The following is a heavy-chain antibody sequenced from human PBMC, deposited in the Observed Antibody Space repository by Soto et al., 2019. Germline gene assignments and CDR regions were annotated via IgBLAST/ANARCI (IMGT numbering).Heavy chain of an antibody. D-gene: IGHD3-3*01. Sequence: QVQLVQSGAEVKKPGSSVRVSCKASGGTFSSYAINWVRQAPGQGLEWMGRIIPIFGTANYAQKFQGRVTITADESSSTVYMELSSLRSEDTAVYYCARGDQCDFWSGQTYFFDYWGQGTLVTVSS. J-gene: IGHJ4*02. CDR2: IIPIFGTA. CDR3: ARGDQCDFWSGQTYFFDY. V-gene: IGHV1-69*01. CDR1: GGTFSSYA.